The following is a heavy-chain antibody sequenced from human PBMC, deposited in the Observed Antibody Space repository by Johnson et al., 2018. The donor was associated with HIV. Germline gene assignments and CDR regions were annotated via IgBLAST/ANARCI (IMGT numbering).Heavy chain of an antibody. D-gene: IGHD3-16*01. CDR3: AKDMGDMPDYDI. J-gene: IGHJ3*02. V-gene: IGHV3-30*02. CDR1: GFTFSSYG. CDR2: IRYDGSNK. Sequence: QVQLVESGGGVVQPGGSLRLSCAASGFTFSSYGMHWVRQAPGKGLEWVAFIRYDGSNKYYAGSVKGRFTISRDNSKNTLYLQMNSLRAEDTAVYYCAKDMGDMPDYDIWGQGTMVTVSS.